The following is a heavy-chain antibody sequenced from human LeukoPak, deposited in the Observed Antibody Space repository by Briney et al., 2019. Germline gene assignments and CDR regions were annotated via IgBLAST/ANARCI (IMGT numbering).Heavy chain of an antibody. J-gene: IGHJ3*02. D-gene: IGHD2-15*01. Sequence: GGSLRLSCAASGFIFSNYYMNWVRQAPGKGLEWVSSISSSSSYIYYADSVKGRFTISRDNAKNSLYLQMNSLRAEDTAVYYCARDEVDCSGGSCSDDAFDIWGQGTMVTVSS. CDR3: ARDEVDCSGGSCSDDAFDI. V-gene: IGHV3-21*01. CDR2: ISSSSSYI. CDR1: GFIFSNYY.